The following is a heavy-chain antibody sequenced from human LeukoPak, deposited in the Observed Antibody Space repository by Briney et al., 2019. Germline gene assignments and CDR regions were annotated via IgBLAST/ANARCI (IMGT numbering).Heavy chain of an antibody. CDR1: GGTFSSYA. V-gene: IGHV1-69*05. J-gene: IGHJ4*02. D-gene: IGHD6-13*01. CDR2: IIPIFGTA. Sequence: SVKVSCKASGGTFSSYAISWVRQAPGQGLEWMGGIIPIFGTANYAQKFQGRVTITTDESTSTAYMELSSLRSEDTAVYYCARGGIAAAGRTSAVDYWGQGTLVTVSS. CDR3: ARGGIAAAGRTSAVDY.